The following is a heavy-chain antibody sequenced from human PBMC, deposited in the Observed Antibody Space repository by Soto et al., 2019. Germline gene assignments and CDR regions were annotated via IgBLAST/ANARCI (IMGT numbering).Heavy chain of an antibody. D-gene: IGHD1-26*01. CDR2: ISDDGDMS. Sequence: PGGSQRLCWVGSGFTYSNYGMHWVRQPPGKGLEWVAIISDDGDMSRYVDSVRGRLIIPRDNSKDTLYLKMNSLGPDDTAVYFCAKARVRIVGANSLAYWGQGTPVPVSS. J-gene: IGHJ4*02. V-gene: IGHV3-30*18. CDR1: GFTYSNYG. CDR3: AKARVRIVGANSLAY.